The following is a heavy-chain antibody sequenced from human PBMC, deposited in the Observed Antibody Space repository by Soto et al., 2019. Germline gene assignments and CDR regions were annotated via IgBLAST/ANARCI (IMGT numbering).Heavy chain of an antibody. D-gene: IGHD5-18*01. CDR3: AMHSYGWGPRRPFDY. CDR1: GFTFSSYA. CDR2: ISGSGGST. J-gene: IGHJ4*02. Sequence: PGGSLRLSCAASGFTFSSYAMSWVRQAPGKGLEWVSAISGSGGSTYYADSVKGRFTISRDNSKNTLYLQMNSLRAEDTAVYYCAMHSYGWGPRRPFDYWGQGTLVTVSS. V-gene: IGHV3-23*01.